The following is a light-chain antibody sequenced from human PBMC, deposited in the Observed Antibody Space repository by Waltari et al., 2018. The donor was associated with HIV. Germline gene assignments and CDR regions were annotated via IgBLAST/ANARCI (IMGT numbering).Light chain of an antibody. J-gene: IGKJ3*01. Sequence: DIVLTQSPETLSVSLGERAAVHCKSKRSVLSSSNNENFFGWYQHRPGQPPRLLFSGASIRASGVPARVSASGSETDFTLTIDDLQPDDLAVYFCQQYYSTPTFG. CDR1: RSVLSSSNNENF. CDR3: QQYYSTPT. CDR2: GAS. V-gene: IGKV4-1*01.